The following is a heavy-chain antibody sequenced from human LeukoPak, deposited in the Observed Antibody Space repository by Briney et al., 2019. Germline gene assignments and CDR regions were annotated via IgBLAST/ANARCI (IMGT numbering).Heavy chain of an antibody. CDR3: AREKGYCSGGSCPVGWFDP. Sequence: KSSETLSLTCAVYGGSFSGYYWSWIRQPPGKGLEWIGEINHSGSTNYNPSLKSRVTISVDTSKNQFSLKLSSVAAADTAVYYCAREKGYCSGGSCPVGWFDPWGQGTLVTVSS. CDR2: INHSGST. J-gene: IGHJ5*02. CDR1: GGSFSGYY. V-gene: IGHV4-34*01. D-gene: IGHD2-15*01.